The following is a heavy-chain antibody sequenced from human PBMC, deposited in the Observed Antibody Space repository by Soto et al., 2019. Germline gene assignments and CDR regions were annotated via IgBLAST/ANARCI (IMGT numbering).Heavy chain of an antibody. Sequence: GGSLRLSCGVSGFTFLLYASYWVHQTPGKGLEWVAVITHDGSQKFYADYVKGRFTISRDNSKNTLYLQMNSLRAEDTAVYYCAKSPGMYYYDSSGYYHYDYWGQGTLVTVSS. CDR3: AKSPGMYYYDSSGYYHYDY. J-gene: IGHJ4*02. CDR2: ITHDGSQK. D-gene: IGHD3-22*01. CDR1: GFTFLLYA. V-gene: IGHV3-30-3*02.